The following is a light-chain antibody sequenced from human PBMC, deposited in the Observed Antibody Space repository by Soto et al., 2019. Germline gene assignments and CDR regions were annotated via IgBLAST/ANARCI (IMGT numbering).Light chain of an antibody. CDR3: MQALQTSWT. Sequence: DSVMTQSPLSLPVTPGEPASISCKSSQSLLHSNGYNYLDWFLQKPGQSQQLLIFLGSNLASGVPDRFSGSGAGTDFTLKISRVEAEDVVVYYCMQALQTSWTFGQGTKVEI. V-gene: IGKV2-28*01. J-gene: IGKJ1*01. CDR1: QSLLHSNGYNY. CDR2: LGS.